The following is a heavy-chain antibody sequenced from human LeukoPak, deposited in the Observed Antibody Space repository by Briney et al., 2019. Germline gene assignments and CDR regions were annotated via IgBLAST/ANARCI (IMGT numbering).Heavy chain of an antibody. CDR2: ISGTGGTK. CDR1: GFTFSSYT. V-gene: IGHV3-48*02. CDR3: AKAYSSGLYTPPTDAFDI. J-gene: IGHJ3*02. D-gene: IGHD6-19*01. Sequence: GGSLTLSCAASGFTFSSYTMNWVRQAPGKGLEWVSCISGTGGTKYYADSVKGRFTISRDNAKNSLYLQMNSLRDEDTAVYYCAKAYSSGLYTPPTDAFDIWGQGPMVTVSS.